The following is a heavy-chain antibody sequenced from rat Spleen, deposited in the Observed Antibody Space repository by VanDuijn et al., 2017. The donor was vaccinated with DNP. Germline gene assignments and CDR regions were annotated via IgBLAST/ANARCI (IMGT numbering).Heavy chain of an antibody. D-gene: IGHD1-7*01. CDR1: GFTFNNYW. Sequence: EVQLVESGGGLVQPGRSLKLSCVASGFTFNNYWMTWIRQAPGKGLEWVASITNTGGSTYYPDSVKGRFTISRDNSKSTLYLQMNSLSAGDTATYDCTRDSPYDGYVHYFDYWGQGVMVTVSS. CDR2: ITNTGGST. J-gene: IGHJ2*01. V-gene: IGHV5-31*01. CDR3: TRDSPYDGYVHYFDY.